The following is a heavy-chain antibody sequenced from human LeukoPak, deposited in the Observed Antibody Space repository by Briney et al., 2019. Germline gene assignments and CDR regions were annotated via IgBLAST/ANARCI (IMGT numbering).Heavy chain of an antibody. Sequence: SETLSLTCTVSGGSISSGGYYWSWIRQHPGKGLEWIGYIYYSGSTYYNPSLKSRVTISVDTSKNQFSLKLSSVTAADTAVYYCVGLGKAVAGTVDYWGQGTLVTVSS. V-gene: IGHV4-31*03. J-gene: IGHJ4*02. D-gene: IGHD6-19*01. CDR3: VGLGKAVAGTVDY. CDR2: IYYSGST. CDR1: GGSISSGGYY.